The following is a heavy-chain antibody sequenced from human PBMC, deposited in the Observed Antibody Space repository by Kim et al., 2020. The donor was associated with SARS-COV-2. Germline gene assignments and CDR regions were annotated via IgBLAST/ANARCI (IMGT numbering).Heavy chain of an antibody. Sequence: GGSLRLFCVASGFTFSNYAMHWVRQAPGQGLEYVSAISNDGINIFYANSVKGRFIISRDNSRNTLFLQMGSLSAEDMAVYYCARDDYYDQSGDAFDIWG. D-gene: IGHD3-22*01. J-gene: IGHJ3*02. CDR1: GFTFSNYA. V-gene: IGHV3-64*01. CDR3: ARDDYYDQSGDAFDI. CDR2: ISNDGINI.